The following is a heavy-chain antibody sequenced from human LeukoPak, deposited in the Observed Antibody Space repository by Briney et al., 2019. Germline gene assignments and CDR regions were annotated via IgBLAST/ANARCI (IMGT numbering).Heavy chain of an antibody. CDR2: INAGNGNT. J-gene: IGHJ4*02. D-gene: IGHD6-13*01. Sequence: ASVKVSCKASGYTFTSYAMHWVRQAPGQRLEWMGWINAGNGNTKYSQKFQGRVTITRDTSASTAYMELSSLRSEDTAVYYCARQYSSSWEYYFDYWGQGTLVTVSS. CDR1: GYTFTSYA. CDR3: ARQYSSSWEYYFDY. V-gene: IGHV1-3*01.